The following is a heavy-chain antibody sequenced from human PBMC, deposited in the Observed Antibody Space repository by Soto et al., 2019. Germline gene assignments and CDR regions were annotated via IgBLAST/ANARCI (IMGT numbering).Heavy chain of an antibody. J-gene: IGHJ5*02. CDR3: AGLTFSIAAASHGRRNWFGP. Sequence: SETLSLTCTVSGGSISNPSYYWGWVRQPPGKGLEWIGDIFYTGRTYYIPSLKSRVTLGVVTCNEQFSLNLTSVTAADTAVYFRAGLTFSIAAASHGRRNWFGPWAPGALLTASS. V-gene: IGHV4-39*01. CDR2: IFYTGRT. D-gene: IGHD6-25*01. CDR1: GGSISNPSYY.